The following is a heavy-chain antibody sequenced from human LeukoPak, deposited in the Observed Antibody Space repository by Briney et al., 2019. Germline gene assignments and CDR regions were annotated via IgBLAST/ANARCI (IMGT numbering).Heavy chain of an antibody. CDR3: ARRYDILTGYYIGPGDAFDI. CDR2: ISGSGGST. Sequence: GGSLRLSCAASGFTFSSYGMSWVRQAPGKGPEWVSAISGSGGSTYYADSVKGRFTISRDNSKNTLYLQMNSLRAGDTAVYYCARRYDILTGYYIGPGDAFDIWGQGTMVTVSS. V-gene: IGHV3-23*01. CDR1: GFTFSSYG. D-gene: IGHD3-9*01. J-gene: IGHJ3*02.